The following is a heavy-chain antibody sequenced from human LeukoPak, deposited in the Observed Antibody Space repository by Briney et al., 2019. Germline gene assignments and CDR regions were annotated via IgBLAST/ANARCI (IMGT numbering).Heavy chain of an antibody. CDR2: LTWDGGST. Sequence: PGGSLRLSCAASGFTFDDYTMHWVRQAPGKGLEWVSLLTWDGGSTYYADSVKGRFTISRDNSKNSLYLQMNSLRAEDTALYYCAKGDYYMDVWGKGTTVTVSS. CDR3: AKGDYYMDV. V-gene: IGHV3-43*01. J-gene: IGHJ6*03. CDR1: GFTFDDYT.